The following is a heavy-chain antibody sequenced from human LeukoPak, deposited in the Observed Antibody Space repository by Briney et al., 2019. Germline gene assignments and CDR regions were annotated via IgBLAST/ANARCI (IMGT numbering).Heavy chain of an antibody. J-gene: IGHJ4*02. Sequence: GGSLRLSCAASGFTFNNYAMNWVRQAPGKGLERVSAITSSGGSTYYADSVKGRFTISRDNSKNTLYLQLNSLRVEETAVYYCARDLNAGLRFLEWLLSLDYWGQGTLVTVSS. CDR3: ARDLNAGLRFLEWLLSLDY. V-gene: IGHV3-23*01. D-gene: IGHD3-3*01. CDR2: ITSSGGST. CDR1: GFTFNNYA.